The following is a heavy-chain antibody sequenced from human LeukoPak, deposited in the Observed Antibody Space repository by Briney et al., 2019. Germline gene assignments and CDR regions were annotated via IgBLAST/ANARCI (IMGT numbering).Heavy chain of an antibody. J-gene: IGHJ4*02. CDR1: GFTFGDYD. Sequence: GGSLRLSCTASGFTFGDYDMSWFRQAPGKGLEWVGFIRSKAYGGTTEYAASVKGRFTISRDDSKGIAYLQMNSLKTEDTAMYYCSRRGPRGSGSYYTLDCWGQGTLVTVSS. V-gene: IGHV3-49*03. CDR2: IRSKAYGGTT. CDR3: SRRGPRGSGSYYTLDC. D-gene: IGHD3-10*01.